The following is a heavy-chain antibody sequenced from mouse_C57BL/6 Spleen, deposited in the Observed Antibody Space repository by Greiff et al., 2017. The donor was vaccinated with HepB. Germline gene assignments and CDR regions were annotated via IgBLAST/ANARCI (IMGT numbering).Heavy chain of an antibody. J-gene: IGHJ1*03. V-gene: IGHV1-15*01. CDR1: GYTFTDYE. Sequence: QVQLKESGAELVRPGASVTLSCKASGYTFTDYEMHWVKQTPVHGLEWIGAIDPETGGTAYNQKFKGKAILTADKSSSTAYMELRSLTAEDSAVYYCTRSPFITTVVGGEYFDVWGTGTTVTVSS. CDR2: IDPETGGT. D-gene: IGHD1-1*01. CDR3: TRSPFITTVVGGEYFDV.